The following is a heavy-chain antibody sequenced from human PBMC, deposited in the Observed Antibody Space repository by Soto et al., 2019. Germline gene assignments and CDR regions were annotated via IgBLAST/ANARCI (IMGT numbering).Heavy chain of an antibody. CDR3: ARVLGGYDYYMDV. Sequence: ESGGGVVQPGRSLRLSCAASGFTFSSYGMHWVRQAPGKGLEWVAVIWYDGSNKYYADSVKGRFTISRDNSKNTLYLQMNSLRAEDTAVYYCARVLGGYDYYMDVWGKGTTVTVSS. V-gene: IGHV3-33*01. J-gene: IGHJ6*03. CDR1: GFTFSSYG. CDR2: IWYDGSNK. D-gene: IGHD3-16*01.